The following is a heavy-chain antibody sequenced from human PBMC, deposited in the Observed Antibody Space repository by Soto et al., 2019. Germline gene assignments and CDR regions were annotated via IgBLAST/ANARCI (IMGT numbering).Heavy chain of an antibody. J-gene: IGHJ3*02. CDR3: ARESVAAGMVSAFDI. V-gene: IGHV4-34*01. D-gene: IGHD6-13*01. Sequence: SETLSLTCAVYGGSFSGYYWSWIRQPPGKGLEWIGEINHSGSTNYNPSLKSRVTISVDTSKNQFSLKLSSVTAADTAVYYCARESVAAGMVSAFDIWGQGTMVTVSS. CDR1: GGSFSGYY. CDR2: INHSGST.